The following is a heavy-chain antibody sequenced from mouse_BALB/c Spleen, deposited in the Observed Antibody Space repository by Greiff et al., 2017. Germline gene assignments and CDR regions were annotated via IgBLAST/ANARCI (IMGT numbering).Heavy chain of an antibody. CDR2: IYPGNVNT. CDR3: ARGDYGSSYGY. V-gene: IGHV1S56*01. D-gene: IGHD1-1*01. Sequence: QVQLKESGPELVKPGASVRISCKASGYTFTSYYIHWVKQRPGQGLEWIGWIYPGNVNTKYNEKFKGKATLTADKSSSTAYMQLSSLTSEDSAVYFCARGDYGSSYGYWGQGTTLTVSS. CDR1: GYTFTSYY. J-gene: IGHJ2*01.